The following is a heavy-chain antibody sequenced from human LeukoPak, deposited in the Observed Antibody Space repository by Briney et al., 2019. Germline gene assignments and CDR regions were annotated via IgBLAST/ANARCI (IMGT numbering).Heavy chain of an antibody. V-gene: IGHV3-30*03. Sequence: GGSLRLSCAASGIIFSTYGMHWVRQAPGKGLEWVAVISDDGSRKYYADSLKGRFTISRDNSKNTLYLQMNSLRAEDTAVYYCVISRVVTRPLFTRWGQGTLVTVSS. CDR3: VISRVVTRPLFTR. CDR2: ISDDGSRK. D-gene: IGHD3-22*01. CDR1: GIIFSTYG. J-gene: IGHJ4*02.